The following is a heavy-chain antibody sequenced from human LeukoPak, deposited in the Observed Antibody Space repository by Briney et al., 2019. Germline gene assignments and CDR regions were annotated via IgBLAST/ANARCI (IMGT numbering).Heavy chain of an antibody. CDR1: GGSVSSANFY. V-gene: IGHV4-61*01. Sequence: PSETLSLTCAVSGGSVSSANFYWSWIRQPPGKGLEWVGNVYYSGSTNYNPSIKSRVTISVDTSKNQFSLKLSSVTAADTAVYYCAREGSDYYSYYGMDAWGQGTTVTVSS. CDR2: VYYSGST. J-gene: IGHJ6*02. CDR3: AREGSDYYSYYGMDA.